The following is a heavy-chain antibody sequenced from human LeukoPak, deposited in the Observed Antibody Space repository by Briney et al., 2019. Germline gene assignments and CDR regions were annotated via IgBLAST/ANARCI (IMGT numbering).Heavy chain of an antibody. CDR3: ARVLAEMATSRYYYYYYMDV. Sequence: GGSLRLSCTVSGFTVSSNSMSWVRQAPGKGLEWVSFIYSDNTHYSDSVKGRFTISRDNSKNTLYLQMNSLRAEDTAVYYCARVLAEMATSRYYYYYYMDVWGKGTTVTISS. J-gene: IGHJ6*03. V-gene: IGHV3-53*01. CDR2: IYSDNT. CDR1: GFTVSSNS. D-gene: IGHD5-24*01.